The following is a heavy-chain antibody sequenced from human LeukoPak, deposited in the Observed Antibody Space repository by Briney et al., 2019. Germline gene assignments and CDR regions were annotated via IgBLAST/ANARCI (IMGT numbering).Heavy chain of an antibody. J-gene: IGHJ4*02. CDR2: IYYSGST. D-gene: IGHD1-26*01. CDR3: ARGRWAGDY. CDR1: GGSISSHY. Sequence: SETLSLTCTVSGGSISSHYWSWIRQPPGKGLEWIGYIYYSGSTNYNPSPTSRVTISVDTSKNQFSLKLSSVTAADTAVYYCARGRWAGDYWGQGTLVAVSS. V-gene: IGHV4-59*11.